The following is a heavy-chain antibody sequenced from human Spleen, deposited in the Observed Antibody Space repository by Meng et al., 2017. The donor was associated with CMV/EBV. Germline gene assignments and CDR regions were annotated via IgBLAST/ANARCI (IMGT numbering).Heavy chain of an antibody. CDR2: ISSSSSYI. J-gene: IGHJ4*02. V-gene: IGHV3-21*01. CDR3: ARDGLGYCSSTSCYGLDY. Sequence: GESLKISCAASGFTFSSYSMNWVRQAPGKGLEWVSSISSSSSYIYYADSVKGRFTISRDNAKNSLYLQMNSLRAEDTAVYYCARDGLGYCSSTSCYGLDYWGQGTLVTVSS. CDR1: GFTFSSYS. D-gene: IGHD2-2*01.